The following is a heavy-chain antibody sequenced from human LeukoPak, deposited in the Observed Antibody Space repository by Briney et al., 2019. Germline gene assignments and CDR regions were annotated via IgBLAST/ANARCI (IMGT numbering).Heavy chain of an antibody. V-gene: IGHV1-8*01. Sequence: GASVKVSCKASGYTFTTYDINWVRQATGQGLEWRGWMNPNSGNTGYAQKFQGRVTMTRNTSMSTAYMELSSLRSEDTAVYYCARANYYGSGKKDLDYWGQGTLVTVSS. CDR2: MNPNSGNT. J-gene: IGHJ4*02. CDR1: GYTFTTYD. D-gene: IGHD3-10*01. CDR3: ARANYYGSGKKDLDY.